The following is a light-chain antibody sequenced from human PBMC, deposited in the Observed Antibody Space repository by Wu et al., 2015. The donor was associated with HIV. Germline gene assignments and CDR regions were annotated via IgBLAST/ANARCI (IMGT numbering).Light chain of an antibody. CDR2: SSI. CDR3: QQRDDRPPGLT. J-gene: IGKJ4*01. CDR1: QNVADS. V-gene: IGKV3-11*01. Sequence: ESVLTQSPATLSLSPGDRATLSCRASQNVADSLAWYQQKPGQAPRLLLYSSIYRATGIPARFSGSASGTDFTLTISSLESEDFAVYYCQQRDDRPPGLTFGGGDQGGDQT.